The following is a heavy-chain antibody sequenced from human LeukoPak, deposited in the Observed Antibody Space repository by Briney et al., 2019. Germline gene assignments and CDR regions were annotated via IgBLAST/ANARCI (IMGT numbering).Heavy chain of an antibody. D-gene: IGHD3-9*01. Sequence: GGSLRLSCAASGFTFSSYAMSWVRQAPGKGLEWVSAISGSGGSTYYADSVKGRFTISRDNSKNTLYLQMNSLKTEDTAVYYCTTDWSRNYDILTDYFDYWGQGTLVTVSS. J-gene: IGHJ4*02. V-gene: IGHV3-23*01. CDR3: TTDWSRNYDILTDYFDY. CDR1: GFTFSSYA. CDR2: ISGSGGST.